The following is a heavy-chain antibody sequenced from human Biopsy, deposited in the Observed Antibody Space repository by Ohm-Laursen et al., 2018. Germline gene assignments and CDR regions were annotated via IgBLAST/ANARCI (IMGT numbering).Heavy chain of an antibody. V-gene: IGHV3-9*01. CDR1: GFTFDDYA. D-gene: IGHD6-13*01. J-gene: IGHJ6*02. CDR3: VKDRGAAGTDYYYGMDV. CDR2: ISWNSGSI. Sequence: SLRLSCAASGFTFDDYAMHWVRQVPGKGLEWVSGISWNSGSIGYADSVKGRFTISRDNAKNSLYLQMNSLRVEDTAVFYCVKDRGAAGTDYYYGMDVWGQGTTVTVSS.